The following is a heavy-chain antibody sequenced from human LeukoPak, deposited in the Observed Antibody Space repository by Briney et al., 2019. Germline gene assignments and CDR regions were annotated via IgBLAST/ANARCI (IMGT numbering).Heavy chain of an antibody. V-gene: IGHV4-4*07. CDR3: ARGIVVVPAAISYMDV. J-gene: IGHJ6*03. CDR2: IYSSGST. CDR1: GGSISNSY. Sequence: PSETLSLTCTVSGGSISNSYWTWIRQPAGSGLEWIGRIYSSGSTNYNPSLESRVTISIDTSKNQFSLKLSSVTAADTAVYYCARGIVVVPAAISYMDVWGKGTTVTVSS. D-gene: IGHD2-2*02.